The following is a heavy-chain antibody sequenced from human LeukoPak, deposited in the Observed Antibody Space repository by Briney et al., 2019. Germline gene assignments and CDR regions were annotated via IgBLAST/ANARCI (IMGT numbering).Heavy chain of an antibody. Sequence: GGSLRLSCAASGFTFSSYEMNWVRQAPGKGLECVPYISSSGSTKYYADSVKGRITISRDNAKKSRYLQMNSLTAEDTAVYYCAREQPDSSKYYYGMDVWGQGTTVTVSS. J-gene: IGHJ6*02. D-gene: IGHD6-13*01. V-gene: IGHV3-48*03. CDR3: AREQPDSSKYYYGMDV. CDR2: ISSSGSTK. CDR1: GFTFSSYE.